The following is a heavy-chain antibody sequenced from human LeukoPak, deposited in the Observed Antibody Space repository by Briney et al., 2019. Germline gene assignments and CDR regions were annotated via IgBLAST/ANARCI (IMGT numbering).Heavy chain of an antibody. J-gene: IGHJ3*02. Sequence: SETLSLTCTVSGGSISTYYWSWVRQPPGKGREWVGYINYSGRTNANSSLKSRVAISVDTSKNQFSLMLSSVTAADTAVYYCAKDTYYYDTGDFINAFDIWGRGTMVTASS. V-gene: IGHV4-59*01. CDR1: GGSISTYY. CDR2: INYSGRT. D-gene: IGHD3-22*01. CDR3: AKDTYYYDTGDFINAFDI.